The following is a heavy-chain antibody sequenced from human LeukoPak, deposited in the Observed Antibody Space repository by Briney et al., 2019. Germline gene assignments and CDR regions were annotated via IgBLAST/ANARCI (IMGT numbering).Heavy chain of an antibody. CDR3: ARDRRRSLGYCSGGSCQAPDDAFDI. CDR2: TYYRSKWYN. Sequence: SQTLSLTCAISGDSVSSNSAAWNWIRQSPSRGLEWLGRTYYRSKWYNDYAASVKSRITINPDTSKNQFSLQLNSVTPEDTAVYYCARDRRRSLGYCSGGSCQAPDDAFDIWGQGTMVTVSS. V-gene: IGHV6-1*01. J-gene: IGHJ3*02. CDR1: GDSVSSNSAA. D-gene: IGHD2-15*01.